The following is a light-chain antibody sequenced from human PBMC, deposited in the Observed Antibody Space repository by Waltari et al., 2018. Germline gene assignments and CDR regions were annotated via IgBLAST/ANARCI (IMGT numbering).Light chain of an antibody. CDR2: GAY. J-gene: IGKJ3*01. Sequence: DIQMTQSPSSVSASMGDTVTISCRASQDILSWLAWFQQKPGTAPKRLIYGAYNLKGGVPSRFSGSGSGTHFTLSISSRHPEDFATYYCQQVHSFPFTFGPGTKVDLK. CDR1: QDILSW. CDR3: QQVHSFPFT. V-gene: IGKV1-12*01.